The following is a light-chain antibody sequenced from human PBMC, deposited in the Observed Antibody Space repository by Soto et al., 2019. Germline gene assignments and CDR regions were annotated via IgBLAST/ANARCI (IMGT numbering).Light chain of an antibody. Sequence: IVLTQSPATLSLSPGKRSTLSCRASQNISNYLIWYQQKPGQAPRLIIYGASNRATGIPDRFSGSESGTDFTLNISRLEPEDFAVYYCKQYDSSPKTFGQGTKGDIK. V-gene: IGKV3-20*01. CDR1: QNISNY. CDR2: GAS. CDR3: KQYDSSPKT. J-gene: IGKJ1*01.